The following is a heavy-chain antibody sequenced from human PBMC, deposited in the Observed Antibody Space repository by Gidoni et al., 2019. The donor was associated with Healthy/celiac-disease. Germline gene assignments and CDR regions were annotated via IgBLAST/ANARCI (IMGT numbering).Heavy chain of an antibody. Sequence: EVQLLESGGGLVQPGGSLRLSCAASGFTFSIFAMSWVRQAPGKGLVWVSAISGSGGSTYYADSVKGRFTISRDNSKNTLYLQMNSLRAEDTAVYYCAKYAVDYDILTGPGDAFDIWGQGTMVTVSS. V-gene: IGHV3-23*01. J-gene: IGHJ3*02. CDR2: ISGSGGST. CDR3: AKYAVDYDILTGPGDAFDI. CDR1: GFTFSIFA. D-gene: IGHD3-9*01.